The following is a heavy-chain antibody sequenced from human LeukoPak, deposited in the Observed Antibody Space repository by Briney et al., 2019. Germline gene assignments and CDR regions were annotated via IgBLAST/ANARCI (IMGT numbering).Heavy chain of an antibody. CDR2: IYYSGST. V-gene: IGHV4-59*08. CDR3: ARRRDGYNWDYFDY. J-gene: IGHJ4*02. Sequence: SETLSLTCTVSGGSISSYYWSWIRQPPGKGLEWIGYIYYSGSTNYNPSLKSRVTISVNTSKNQFSLKLSSVTAADTAVYYCARRRDGYNWDYFDYWGQGTLVTVSS. CDR1: GGSISSYY. D-gene: IGHD5-24*01.